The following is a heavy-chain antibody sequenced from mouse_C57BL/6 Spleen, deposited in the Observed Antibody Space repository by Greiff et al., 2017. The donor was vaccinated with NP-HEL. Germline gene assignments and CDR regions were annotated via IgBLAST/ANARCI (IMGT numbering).Heavy chain of an antibody. V-gene: IGHV1-54*01. CDR1: GYAFTNYL. CDR3: ARRGFYYYAMDY. CDR2: INPGSGGT. J-gene: IGHJ4*01. Sequence: VQLQQSGAELVRPGTSVKVSCKASGYAFTNYLIEWVKQRPGQGLEWIGVINPGSGGTNYNEKFKGKATLTADKSSSTAYMQLSSLTSEDSAVYFCARRGFYYYAMDYWGQRTSVTVSS.